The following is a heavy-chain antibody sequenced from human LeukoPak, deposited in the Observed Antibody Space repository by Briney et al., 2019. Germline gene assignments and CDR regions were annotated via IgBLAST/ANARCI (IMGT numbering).Heavy chain of an antibody. CDR2: IYYSGST. CDR1: GGSISSYY. J-gene: IGHJ4*02. D-gene: IGHD1-7*01. Sequence: PSETLSLTCTVSGGSISSYYWSWIRQPPGKRLEWIGYIYYSGSTNYNPSLKSRVTISVDTSKNQFSLKLSSVTAADTAVYYCARSKYNWNYSYWGQGTLVTVSS. CDR3: ARSKYNWNYSY. V-gene: IGHV4-59*01.